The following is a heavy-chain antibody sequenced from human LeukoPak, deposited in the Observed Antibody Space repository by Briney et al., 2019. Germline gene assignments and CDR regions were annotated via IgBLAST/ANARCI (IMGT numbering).Heavy chain of an antibody. V-gene: IGHV4-30-2*01. CDR2: IFHRGSP. J-gene: IGHJ4*02. CDR3: AKARGNFYDFWSGYDC. D-gene: IGHD3-3*01. CDR1: GGSITSAYYY. Sequence: SETLSLTCSVSGGSITSAYYYWTWIRQPPGKGLEWIGYIFHRGSPYYNPSLKSRVTISVDRSKNQFSLNLSSVTAADTAVYYCAKARGNFYDFWSGYDCWGQGTLVTVSS.